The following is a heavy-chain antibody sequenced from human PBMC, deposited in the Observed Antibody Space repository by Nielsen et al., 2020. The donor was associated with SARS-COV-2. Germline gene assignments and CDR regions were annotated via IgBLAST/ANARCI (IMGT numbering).Heavy chain of an antibody. CDR1: GFTFSRHD. CDR2: VSAYNGNT. V-gene: IGHV1-18*04. Sequence: ASVKVSCKGSGFTFSRHDHGITWLRQAPGQGLEWMGWVSAYNGNTNNAQKFQGRVTMTIDTSTSTAYVELRSLRSDDTAVYYCATGLGSGYYNYWGQGSLVTVSS. D-gene: IGHD6-25*01. CDR3: ATGLGSGYYNY. J-gene: IGHJ4*02.